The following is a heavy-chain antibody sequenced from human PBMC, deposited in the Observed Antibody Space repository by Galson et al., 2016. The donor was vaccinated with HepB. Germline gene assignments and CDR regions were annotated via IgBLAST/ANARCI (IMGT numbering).Heavy chain of an antibody. CDR2: ISYSGST. J-gene: IGHJ3*02. Sequence: TLSLTCTVSGGSISSSNYLWSWVRQPPGKGLEWIAYISYSGSTFYNPSLESRVAMSVDPSKNQFSLKLSSVTAADTAVYYCAREVNTPSAGTEDAFDIWGPGTMVTVSS. CDR3: AREVNTPSAGTEDAFDI. V-gene: IGHV4-30-4*01. D-gene: IGHD6-13*01. CDR1: GGSISSSNYL.